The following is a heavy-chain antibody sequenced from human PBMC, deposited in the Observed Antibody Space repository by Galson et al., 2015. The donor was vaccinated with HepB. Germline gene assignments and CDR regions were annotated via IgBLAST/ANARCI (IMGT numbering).Heavy chain of an antibody. CDR1: GYTFTSYY. J-gene: IGHJ5*02. D-gene: IGHD2-2*01. V-gene: IGHV1-46*04. CDR3: ARGWAVVVPARPNWFDP. Sequence: SVKVSCKASGYTFTSYYMHWVRQAPGQGLEWMGIINPSGGSTSYAQKLQGRVTMTRDTSTSTVYMELSSLRSEDTAVYYCARGWAVVVPARPNWFDPWGQGTLVTVSS. CDR2: INPSGGST.